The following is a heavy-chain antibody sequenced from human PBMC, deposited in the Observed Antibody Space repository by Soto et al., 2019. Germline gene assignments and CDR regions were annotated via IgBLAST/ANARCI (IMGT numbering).Heavy chain of an antibody. CDR2: IIPIFGTA. J-gene: IGHJ6*02. CDR3: ARDLAHLNAAALPNPLHILYGPDV. D-gene: IGHD6-13*01. V-gene: IGHV1-69*13. Sequence: SVKVSCKASGGTFSSYAISWVRQAPGQGLEWMGGIIPIFGTANYAQKFQGRVTITADESTSTAYMELSSLRSDDTAVYYCARDLAHLNAAALPNPLHILYGPDVCGEGPTDSV. CDR1: GGTFSSYA.